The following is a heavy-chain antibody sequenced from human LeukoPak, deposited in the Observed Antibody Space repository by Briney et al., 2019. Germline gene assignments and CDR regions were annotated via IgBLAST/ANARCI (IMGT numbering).Heavy chain of an antibody. CDR2: IIPVFDTA. V-gene: IGHV1-69*05. CDR1: GGTFSSYA. J-gene: IGHJ4*02. Sequence: SVKVSCKASGGTFSSYAISWVRQAPGQGLEWMGRIIPVFDTAKYAQNFQGRVTMTTDTSTSTAYMELRSLRSDDTAVYYCARDTTLDYWGQGTLVTVSS. D-gene: IGHD1-26*01. CDR3: ARDTTLDY.